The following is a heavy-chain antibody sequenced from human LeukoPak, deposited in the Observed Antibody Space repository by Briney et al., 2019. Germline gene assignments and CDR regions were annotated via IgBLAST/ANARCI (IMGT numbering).Heavy chain of an antibody. J-gene: IGHJ4*02. CDR2: ISGRGDST. CDR3: ATAHSGSYYFPFDY. D-gene: IGHD1-26*01. Sequence: GGSLRLSCAASGFTFSSYAMSWVRQAPGKGLEWVSAISGRGDSTYYADSVKGRFTISRDKSKNTLYLQMNSLRAEDTAVYYCATAHSGSYYFPFDYWGQGTLVTVSS. V-gene: IGHV3-23*01. CDR1: GFTFSSYA.